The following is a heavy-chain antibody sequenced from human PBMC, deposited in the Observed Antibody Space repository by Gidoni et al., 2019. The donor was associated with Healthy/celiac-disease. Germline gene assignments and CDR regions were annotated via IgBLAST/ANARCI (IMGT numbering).Heavy chain of an antibody. V-gene: IGHV3-30*18. CDR2: ISYDGSNK. J-gene: IGHJ3*02. D-gene: IGHD6-19*01. CDR3: AKDSSATMVFRLAVAGNAFDI. Sequence: WVRQAPGKGLEWVAVISYDGSNKYYADSVKGRFTISRDNSKNTLYLQMNSLRAEDTAVYYCAKDSSATMVFRLAVAGNAFDIWGQGTMVTVSS.